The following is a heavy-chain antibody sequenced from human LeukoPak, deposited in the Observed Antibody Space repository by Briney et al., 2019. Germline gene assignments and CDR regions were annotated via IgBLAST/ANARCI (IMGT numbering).Heavy chain of an antibody. D-gene: IGHD3-9*01. CDR1: GFTFSNYR. Sequence: GGSLRLSCAASGFTFSNYRMHWVRQAPGKGLVWVSRINSDGSSTSYADSVKGRFTISRDNAKNTLYLQMNSLRAEDTAVYYCARDSALRYFDWLLSDRSWFDPWGQGTLVTVSS. V-gene: IGHV3-74*01. CDR2: INSDGSST. CDR3: ARDSALRYFDWLLSDRSWFDP. J-gene: IGHJ5*02.